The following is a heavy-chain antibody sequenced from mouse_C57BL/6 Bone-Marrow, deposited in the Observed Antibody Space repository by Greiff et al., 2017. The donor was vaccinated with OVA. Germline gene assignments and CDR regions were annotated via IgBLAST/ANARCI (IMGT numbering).Heavy chain of an antibody. CDR1: GFTFSDYG. CDR2: ISSGSSTI. CDR3: AREKRFAY. J-gene: IGHJ3*01. V-gene: IGHV5-17*01. Sequence: VMLVESGGGLVKPGGSLTLSCAASGFTFSDYGMHWVRQAPEKGLEWVAYISSGSSTIYYADTVKGRFTISRDNAKNTLFLQMTSLRSEDTAMYYCAREKRFAYWGQGTLVTVSA.